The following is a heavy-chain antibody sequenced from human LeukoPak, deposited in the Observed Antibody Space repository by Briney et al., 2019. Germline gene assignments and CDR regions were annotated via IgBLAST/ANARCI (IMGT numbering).Heavy chain of an antibody. Sequence: GGSLRLSCAASGFTFSSYAMSWVRQAPGKGPEWVSTIGDSGDSTFYADSVKGRFTISRDNSKNTLYLQMNSLRAEDTAIYYCAKREYNYAKYFDYWGQGTLVTVSS. CDR2: IGDSGDST. D-gene: IGHD5-18*01. CDR3: AKREYNYAKYFDY. J-gene: IGHJ4*02. CDR1: GFTFSSYA. V-gene: IGHV3-23*01.